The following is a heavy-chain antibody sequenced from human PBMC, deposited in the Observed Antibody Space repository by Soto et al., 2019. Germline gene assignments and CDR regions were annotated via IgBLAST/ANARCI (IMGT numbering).Heavy chain of an antibody. Sequence: QVQLQQWGAGLLKPSETLSLTCAVYGGSFSGYYWSWIRQPPGKGLEWIGEINHSGSTNYNPSLKSRGTISVDTSKNQFSLKLSSVTAADTAVYYCARGHGSQPAAMLYYFDYWGQGTLVTVSS. V-gene: IGHV4-34*01. D-gene: IGHD2-2*01. CDR2: INHSGST. J-gene: IGHJ4*02. CDR3: ARGHGSQPAAMLYYFDY. CDR1: GGSFSGYY.